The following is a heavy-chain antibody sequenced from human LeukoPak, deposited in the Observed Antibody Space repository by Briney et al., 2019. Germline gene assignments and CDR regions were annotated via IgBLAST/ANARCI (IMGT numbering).Heavy chain of an antibody. CDR3: ARDYGDSRWYFDL. V-gene: IGHV4-38-2*02. CDR2: IYHSGST. J-gene: IGHJ2*01. D-gene: IGHD4-17*01. CDR1: GYSISSGYY. Sequence: SETLSLTCAVSGYSISSGYYWGWIRQPPGKGLEWIGSIYHSGSTYYNPSLKSRVAISVDTSKNQSSLKLSSVTAADTAVYYCARDYGDSRWYFDLWGRGTLVTVSS.